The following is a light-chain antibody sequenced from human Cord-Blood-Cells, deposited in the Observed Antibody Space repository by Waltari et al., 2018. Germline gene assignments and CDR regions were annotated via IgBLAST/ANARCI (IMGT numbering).Light chain of an antibody. Sequence: DIVMTQSPDYLAVSLGERVTIHCKSSQSVLYSSNNKNYLAWYQQKPGQPPKLLIYWASTRESGVPDRFSGSGSGTDFTLTISSLQAEDVAVYYCQQYYSTGTFDQGTKVEIK. CDR3: QQYYSTGT. V-gene: IGKV4-1*01. J-gene: IGKJ1*01. CDR1: QSVLYSSNNKNY. CDR2: WAS.